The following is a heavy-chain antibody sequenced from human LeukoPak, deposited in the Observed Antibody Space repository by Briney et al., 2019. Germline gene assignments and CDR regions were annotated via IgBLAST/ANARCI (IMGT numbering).Heavy chain of an antibody. D-gene: IGHD2-21*02. Sequence: GGSLRLSCAASGFTFSSYWMSWVRQAPGKGLEWVANIKQDGSEKYYVDSVKGRFTISRDNAKNSLYLQMNSLRAEDTAVYYCAREVSHIVVVTAIRNFDYWGQGTLVTVSS. CDR2: IKQDGSEK. V-gene: IGHV3-7*01. CDR1: GFTFSSYW. J-gene: IGHJ4*02. CDR3: AREVSHIVVVTAIRNFDY.